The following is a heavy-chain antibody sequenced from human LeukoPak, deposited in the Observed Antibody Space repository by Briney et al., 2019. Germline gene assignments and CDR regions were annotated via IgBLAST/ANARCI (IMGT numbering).Heavy chain of an antibody. D-gene: IGHD2-2*01. J-gene: IGHJ4*02. Sequence: PGGSLRLSCAASGFTFSSYAMSWVRQAPGKGLEWVSAISGSGGSTYYADSVKGRFTISRDNSKNTLYLQMNSLRAEDTAVYHCARGYCSTTSCYWDYWGQGTLVTVSS. CDR2: ISGSGGST. CDR1: GFTFSSYA. V-gene: IGHV3-23*01. CDR3: ARGYCSTTSCYWDY.